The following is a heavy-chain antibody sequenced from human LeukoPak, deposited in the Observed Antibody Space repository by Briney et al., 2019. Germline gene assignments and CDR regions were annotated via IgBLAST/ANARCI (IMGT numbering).Heavy chain of an antibody. Sequence: GGSLRLSCAASGFTFSSYWMSWVRQAPGKGLEWVANIKQDGSEKYYVDSVKGRFTISRDNAKNSLYLQMNSLRAEDTAVYYCARLTCGGDCYSWYYYYGMDVWGQGTTVTVSS. V-gene: IGHV3-7*02. D-gene: IGHD2-21*02. CDR1: GFTFSSYW. CDR2: IKQDGSEK. CDR3: ARLTCGGDCYSWYYYYGMDV. J-gene: IGHJ6*02.